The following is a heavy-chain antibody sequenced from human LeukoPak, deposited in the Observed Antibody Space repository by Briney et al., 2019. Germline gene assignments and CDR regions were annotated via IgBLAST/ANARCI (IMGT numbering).Heavy chain of an antibody. J-gene: IGHJ4*02. CDR3: ARDQIGYGLDY. V-gene: IGHV4-59*11. CDR2: IYNSWNT. D-gene: IGHD5-18*01. CDR1: SGSINNHY. Sequence: PSETLSLTCIVSSGSINNHYWSWIRQPPGKGLEWIGYIYNSWNTNYNPSLQSRVTISMDASRKQFSLNLTSVTAADTAVYYCARDQIGYGLDYWGQGTLVTVSS.